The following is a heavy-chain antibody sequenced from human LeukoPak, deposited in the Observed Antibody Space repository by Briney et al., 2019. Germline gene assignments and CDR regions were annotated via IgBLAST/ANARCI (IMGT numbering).Heavy chain of an antibody. CDR1: GFTVSNNY. J-gene: IGHJ5*02. V-gene: IGHV3-53*01. D-gene: IGHD3-10*01. CDR2: SYSDTNT. CDR3: ALWFGEDWFDP. Sequence: GGSLRLSCTASGFTVSNNYMSWVRQAPGKGLEWVSISYSDTNTNYADSVKGRFTISRDTSQNTLSLQMNSLRAEDTAVYYCALWFGEDWFDPWGQGTLVTVSS.